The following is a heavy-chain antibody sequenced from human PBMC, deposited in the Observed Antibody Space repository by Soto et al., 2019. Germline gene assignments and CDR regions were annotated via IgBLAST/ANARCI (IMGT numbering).Heavy chain of an antibody. Sequence: QITLKESGPTLVKPTQTLTLTCTFSGFSLSTSGVGVGWIRQPPGKALEWLALIYWDDDKRYSPSLKSRVTITKDTSKNQVVLKMTNMDPVDTATYYCAHRRRGMATVLLSFDYWGQGTLVTVSS. D-gene: IGHD4-4*01. CDR2: IYWDDDK. CDR1: GFSLSTSGVG. CDR3: AHRRRGMATVLLSFDY. J-gene: IGHJ4*02. V-gene: IGHV2-5*02.